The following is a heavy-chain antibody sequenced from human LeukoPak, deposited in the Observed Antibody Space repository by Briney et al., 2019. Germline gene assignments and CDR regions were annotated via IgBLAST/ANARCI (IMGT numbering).Heavy chain of an antibody. CDR2: TSYSNIT. D-gene: IGHD1-26*01. Sequence: SETLSLTCTVSGGSVSRGGYYWNWIGQHPGKDLQSIMFTSYSNITYDKPSLMRRIIISVDRSQHLFPLKMRVVTAAHTAVYCCATADWESFYFDSGGEGALVAVS. V-gene: IGHV4-31*03. CDR3: ATADWESFYFDS. J-gene: IGHJ4*02. CDR1: GGSVSRGGYY.